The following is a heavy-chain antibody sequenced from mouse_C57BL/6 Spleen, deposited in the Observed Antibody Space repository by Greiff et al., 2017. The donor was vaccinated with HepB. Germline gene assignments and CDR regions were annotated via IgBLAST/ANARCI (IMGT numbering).Heavy chain of an antibody. CDR1: GYTFTDYY. CDR3: ARDYSNLFAY. J-gene: IGHJ3*01. D-gene: IGHD2-5*01. Sequence: EVQGVESGPVLVKPGASVKMSCKASGYTFTDYYMNWVKQSHGKSLEWIGVINPYNGGTSYNQKFKGKATLTVDKSSSTAYMELNSLTSEDSAVYYCARDYSNLFAYWGQGTLVTVSA. V-gene: IGHV1-19*01. CDR2: INPYNGGT.